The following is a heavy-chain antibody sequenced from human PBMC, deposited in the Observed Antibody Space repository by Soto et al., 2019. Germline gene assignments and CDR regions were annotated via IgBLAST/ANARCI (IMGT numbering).Heavy chain of an antibody. CDR3: AKVSGIAARLFGRDY. CDR2: ISGSGGST. J-gene: IGHJ4*02. V-gene: IGHV3-23*01. CDR1: GFTFSSYA. Sequence: EVQLLESGGGLVQPGGSLRLSCAASGFTFSSYAMSWVRQAPGKGLEWVSAISGSGGSTYYADSVKGRFTISRDNSKNTLYLQMNSVRAEDTAVYYRAKVSGIAARLFGRDYWGQGTLVTSSS. D-gene: IGHD6-6*01.